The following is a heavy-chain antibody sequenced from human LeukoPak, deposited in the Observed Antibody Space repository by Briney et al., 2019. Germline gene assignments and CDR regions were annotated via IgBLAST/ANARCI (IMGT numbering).Heavy chain of an antibody. CDR1: GFTFSSYG. CDR3: ARDANWGFDAFDI. Sequence: SGRSLTLSCAASGFTFSSYGMHWVRQAPGKGLEWVAVIWYDGSNKYYVDSVKGRFTISRDNSKNTLYLQMNSLRAEDTAVYYRARDANWGFDAFDIWGQGTMVTVSS. CDR2: IWYDGSNK. J-gene: IGHJ3*02. D-gene: IGHD7-27*01. V-gene: IGHV3-33*01.